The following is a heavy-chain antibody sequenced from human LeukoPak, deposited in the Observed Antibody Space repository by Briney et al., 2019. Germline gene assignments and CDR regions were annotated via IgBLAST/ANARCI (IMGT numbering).Heavy chain of an antibody. CDR3: ARNIFYWRNWFDP. J-gene: IGHJ5*02. D-gene: IGHD3-9*01. CDR2: IKQDGSEK. Sequence: GGSLRLSCAASGFTFSSYWMSWVRQAPGEGLEWVANIKQDGSEKYYVDSVKGRFTISRDNAKNSLYLQMNSLRAEDTAVYYCARNIFYWRNWFDPWGQGTLVTVSS. V-gene: IGHV3-7*01. CDR1: GFTFSSYW.